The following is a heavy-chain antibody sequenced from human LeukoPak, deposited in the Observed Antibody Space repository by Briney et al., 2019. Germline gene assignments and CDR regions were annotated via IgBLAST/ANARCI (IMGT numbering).Heavy chain of an antibody. CDR2: IYYSGST. Sequence: SETLSLTCTVSGGSISSSSYYWGWIRQPPGKGLEWIGSIYYSGSTYYNPSLKSRVTISVDTSKNQFSLKLSSVTAADTAVYYCARKKGLGIGRRDAFDIWGQGTMVTVSS. CDR3: ARKKGLGIGRRDAFDI. V-gene: IGHV4-39*07. D-gene: IGHD7-27*01. J-gene: IGHJ3*02. CDR1: GGSISSSSYY.